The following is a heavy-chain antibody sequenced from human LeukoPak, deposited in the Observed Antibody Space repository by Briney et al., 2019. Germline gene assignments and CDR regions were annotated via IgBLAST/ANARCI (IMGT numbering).Heavy chain of an antibody. J-gene: IGHJ6*02. D-gene: IGHD3-22*01. CDR2: ISSSSSYI. CDR3: ARGSYYYDSSGYYAPSYYYGMDV. Sequence: GGSLRLSCAASGFTFSSYSMNWVRQAPGKGLEWVSSISSSSSYIYYADSVKGRFTTSRDNAKNSLYLQMNSLRAEDTAVYYCARGSYYYDSSGYYAPSYYYGMDVWGQGTTVTVSS. CDR1: GFTFSSYS. V-gene: IGHV3-21*01.